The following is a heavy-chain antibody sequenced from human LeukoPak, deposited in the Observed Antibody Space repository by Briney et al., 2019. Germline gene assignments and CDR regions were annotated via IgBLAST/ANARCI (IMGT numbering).Heavy chain of an antibody. CDR3: ASRKLGNDY. D-gene: IGHD7-27*01. J-gene: IGHJ4*02. CDR1: DGSIFSSNW. CDR2: IFHSGST. V-gene: IGHV4-4*02. Sequence: SETLSLTCAVSDGSIFSSNWWSWVRQPPGKGLEWIGQIFHSGSTSYSPSLKSRVTISADTSQNQFSLKLSSVTAADTAVYYCASRKLGNDYWGQGTLVTVSS.